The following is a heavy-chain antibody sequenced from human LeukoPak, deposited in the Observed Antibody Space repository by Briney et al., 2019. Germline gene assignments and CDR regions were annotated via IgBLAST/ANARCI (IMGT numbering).Heavy chain of an antibody. J-gene: IGHJ4*02. CDR2: ISGSGGST. D-gene: IGHD2-15*01. CDR3: AKDPVVDADY. CDR1: GFTFSSYA. Sequence: GGSLRLSCAASGFTFSSYAMSWVRQAPGKGLAWVSSISGSGGSTYYADSVKGRFTISRDNSKSTLYLQMNSLRAEDTAVYYCAKDPVVDADYCGQGTLVIVSA. V-gene: IGHV3-23*01.